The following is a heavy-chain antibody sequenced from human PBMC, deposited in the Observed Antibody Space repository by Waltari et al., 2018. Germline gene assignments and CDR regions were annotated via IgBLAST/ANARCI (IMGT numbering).Heavy chain of an antibody. CDR1: GGSFSGYH. CDR2: INHGGAT. Sequence: QVRLQEWGAGTLKPSQTLSLTCAVYGGSFSGYHWTWIRQPPGKGLEWLGEINHGGATNDNPALSSRLTILIDTSKKQFSLRLSSVTAADTAVYYCARGGVPDAYGSGSYYRNWFDPWGQGTLATVSS. V-gene: IGHV4-34*01. J-gene: IGHJ5*02. D-gene: IGHD3-10*01. CDR3: ARGGVPDAYGSGSYYRNWFDP.